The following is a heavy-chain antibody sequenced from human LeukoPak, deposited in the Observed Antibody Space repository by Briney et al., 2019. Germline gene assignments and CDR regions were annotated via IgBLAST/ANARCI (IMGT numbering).Heavy chain of an antibody. D-gene: IGHD6-13*01. J-gene: IGHJ3*02. Sequence: ASVKVSCKASGYTFTSYYMHWVRQAPGQGLEWMGIINPSGGSTSYAQKFQGGVTMTRDTSTSTVYMELSSLRSEDTAVYYCARTAGKAPFDIWGRGTMVTVSS. V-gene: IGHV1-46*01. CDR2: INPSGGST. CDR3: ARTAGKAPFDI. CDR1: GYTFTSYY.